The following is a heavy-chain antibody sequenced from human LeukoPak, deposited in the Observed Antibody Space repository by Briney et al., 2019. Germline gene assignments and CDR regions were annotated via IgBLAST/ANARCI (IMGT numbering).Heavy chain of an antibody. CDR3: AMYCSSTSCQDY. V-gene: IGHV1-46*01. D-gene: IGHD2-2*01. CDR2: INPSGGST. J-gene: IGHJ4*02. Sequence: ASVKVSRKASGYTFTSYYMHWVRQAPGQGLDWMGIINPSGGSTSYAQKFQGRVTMTSDTSTSTVYMELSSLRSEDTAVYYCAMYCSSTSCQDYWGQGTLVTVSS. CDR1: GYTFTSYY.